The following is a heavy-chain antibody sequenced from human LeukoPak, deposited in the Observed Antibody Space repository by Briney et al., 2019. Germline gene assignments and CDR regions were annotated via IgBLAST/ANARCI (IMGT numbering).Heavy chain of an antibody. D-gene: IGHD3-10*02. CDR2: IRFDGNSN. Sequence: GGSLRLSCAASGFTFSSYGIDWVRQAPGKGLEWVAFIRFDGNSNYYADSVKGRFTISRNNAKNSLYLQMNSLRAEDTAVYYCAELGITMIGGVWGKGTTVTISS. J-gene: IGHJ6*04. V-gene: IGHV3-30*02. CDR1: GFTFSSYG. CDR3: AELGITMIGGV.